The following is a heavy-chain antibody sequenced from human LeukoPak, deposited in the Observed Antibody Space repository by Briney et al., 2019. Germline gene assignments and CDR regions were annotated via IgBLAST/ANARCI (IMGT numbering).Heavy chain of an antibody. D-gene: IGHD6-19*01. J-gene: IGHJ4*02. CDR3: ARAKYSSGLYYFDY. CDR2: IYYSGSA. V-gene: IGHV4-59*01. CDR1: GVSISSYY. Sequence: SETLSLTCSVSGVSISSYYWSWIRQPPGRELEWIGYIYYSGSANYNPSLMGRVSISIDTSKNRFSLNLSSVTAADTAVYYCARAKYSSGLYYFDYWGQGTLVTVSS.